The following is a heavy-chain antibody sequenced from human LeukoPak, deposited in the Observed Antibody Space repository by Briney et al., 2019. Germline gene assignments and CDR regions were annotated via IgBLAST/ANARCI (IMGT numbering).Heavy chain of an antibody. D-gene: IGHD6-13*01. Sequence: ASVKVSCKASGGTFSSYTISWVRQAPGQGLERMGRIIPILGIANYAQKFQGRVTITADKSTSTAYMELSSLRSEDTAVYYCERGLVDLSVAATDLYYYYYYMDVWGKGTTVTVSS. J-gene: IGHJ6*03. CDR1: GGTFSSYT. V-gene: IGHV1-69*02. CDR2: IIPILGIA. CDR3: ERGLVDLSVAATDLYYYYYYMDV.